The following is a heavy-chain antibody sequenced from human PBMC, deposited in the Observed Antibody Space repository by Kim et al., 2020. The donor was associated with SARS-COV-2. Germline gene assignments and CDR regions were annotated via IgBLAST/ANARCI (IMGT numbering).Heavy chain of an antibody. Sequence: GGSLRLSCAASGFTFSSYSMNWVRQAPGKGLEWVSYISSSSSTIYYADSVKGRFTISRDNAKNSLYLQMNSLRAEDTAVYYCARIRKDYDSSGYYSEYYFDHWGQGTLVTVSS. CDR3: ARIRKDYDSSGYYSEYYFDH. V-gene: IGHV3-48*04. CDR2: ISSSSSTI. D-gene: IGHD3-22*01. J-gene: IGHJ4*02. CDR1: GFTFSSYS.